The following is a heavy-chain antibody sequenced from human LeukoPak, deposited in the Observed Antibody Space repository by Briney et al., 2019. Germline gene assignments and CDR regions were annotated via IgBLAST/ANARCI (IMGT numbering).Heavy chain of an antibody. D-gene: IGHD4-17*01. CDR2: INPNSGGT. CDR3: ARVRYYGDYYFDY. V-gene: IGHV1-2*02. Sequence: ASVKVSCKASGYTFTGYYMHWVRQAPGQGLEWMGWINPNSGGTNYAQKFQGRVTMTRDTSISTAYMELNRLRSDDTAVYYCARVRYYGDYYFDYWGQGTLVTVSS. CDR1: GYTFTGYY. J-gene: IGHJ4*02.